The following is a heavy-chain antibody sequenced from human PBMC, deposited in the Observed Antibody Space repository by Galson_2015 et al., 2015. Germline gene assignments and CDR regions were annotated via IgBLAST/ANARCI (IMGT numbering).Heavy chain of an antibody. V-gene: IGHV1-2*06. Sequence: SVKVSCKASGYTFTGYYMHWVRQAPGQGLEWMGRINPNSGGTNYAQKFQGRVTMTRDTLYLQMNSLRAEDTAVYYCATDRIGMGYFELWGRGTLVTVSS. CDR2: INPNSGGT. CDR3: ATDRIGMGYFEL. CDR1: GYTFTGYY. D-gene: IGHD5-24*01. J-gene: IGHJ2*01.